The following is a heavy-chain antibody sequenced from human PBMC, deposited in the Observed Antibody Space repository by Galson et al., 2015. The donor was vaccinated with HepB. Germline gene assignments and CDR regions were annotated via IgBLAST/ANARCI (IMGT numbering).Heavy chain of an antibody. V-gene: IGHV3-11*01. D-gene: IGHD6-13*01. CDR1: GFTFSDYY. CDR3: ARDHALIAAAGTHLDY. CDR2: ISSSGSTI. Sequence: SLRLSCAASGFTFSDYYMSWIRQAPGKGLEWVSYISSSGSTIYYADSVKGRFTISRDNAKNSLYLQMNSLRAEDTAVYYCARDHALIAAAGTHLDYWGQGTLVTVSS. J-gene: IGHJ4*02.